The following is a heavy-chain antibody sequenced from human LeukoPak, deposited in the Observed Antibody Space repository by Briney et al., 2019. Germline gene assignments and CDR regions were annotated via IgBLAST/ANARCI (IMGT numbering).Heavy chain of an antibody. CDR3: ARVPSSYYYGLDV. J-gene: IGHJ6*02. CDR2: INPSGGST. D-gene: IGHD2-2*01. Sequence: ASVKVSCKASGYTFTSYYMHWVRQAPGQGLEWMGIINPSGGSTDYAQKFQDRVTMTRDTSTSTVYMELRSLRSGDTAVYFCARVPSSYYYGLDVWGQGTTVTVSS. V-gene: IGHV1-46*01. CDR1: GYTFTSYY.